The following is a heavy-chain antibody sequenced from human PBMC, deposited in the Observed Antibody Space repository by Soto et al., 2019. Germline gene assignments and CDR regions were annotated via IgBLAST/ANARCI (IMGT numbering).Heavy chain of an antibody. CDR2: INAGNGNT. D-gene: IGHD2-8*01. V-gene: IGHV1-3*01. CDR3: ARDRFRGYCTNGVCYRRAYYGMDV. CDR1: GYTFTSYA. J-gene: IGHJ6*02. Sequence: QVQLVQSGAEVKKPGASVKVSCKASGYTFTSYAMHWVRQAPGQRLEWMGWINAGNGNTKYSQKFQGRATITRDTSASTAYMELSSLRSEDTAVYYCARDRFRGYCTNGVCYRRAYYGMDVWGQGTTVTVSS.